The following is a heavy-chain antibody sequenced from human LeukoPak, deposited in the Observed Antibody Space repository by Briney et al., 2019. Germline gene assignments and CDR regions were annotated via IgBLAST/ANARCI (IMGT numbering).Heavy chain of an antibody. V-gene: IGHV1-18*01. CDR1: GYTFTSYG. D-gene: IGHD2-2*01. J-gene: IGHJ6*02. CDR3: ARGGDARKYQLAPLYYYYGMDV. CDR2: ISAYNGNT. Sequence: ASVKVSCKASGYTFTSYGISWVRQAPGQGLEWMGWISAYNGNTNYAQKLQGRVTMTTDTSTSTAYMELRSLRSDDTAVYYCARGGDARKYQLAPLYYYYGMDVWGQGTTVTVSS.